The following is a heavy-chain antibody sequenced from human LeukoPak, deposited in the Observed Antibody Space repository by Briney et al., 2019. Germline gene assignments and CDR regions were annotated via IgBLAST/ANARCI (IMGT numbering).Heavy chain of an antibody. CDR3: APSGDSSGYYYLPFDY. CDR1: GFTFSSYG. CDR2: IRYDGSNK. V-gene: IGHV3-30*02. Sequence: GGSLRLSCAASGFTFSSYGMHLVRQAPGKGLEWVAFIRYDGSNKYYADSVKGRFTISRDNSKNTLYLQMNSLRAEDTAVYYCAPSGDSSGYYYLPFDYWGQGTLVTVSS. D-gene: IGHD3-22*01. J-gene: IGHJ4*02.